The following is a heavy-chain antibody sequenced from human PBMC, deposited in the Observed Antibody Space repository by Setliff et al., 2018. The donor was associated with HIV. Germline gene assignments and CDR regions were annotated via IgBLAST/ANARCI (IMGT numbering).Heavy chain of an antibody. J-gene: IGHJ3*02. Sequence: ASVKVSCKASGYTFNNYALYWVRQAPGQGIEWTGWINTNTGSPTYAQGFTRRFVFSLDPSVRTAYLQITGLKAEDTAVYYCARGGDRMQIWSRFPFDIWGQGTMVTVSS. V-gene: IGHV7-4-1*02. CDR3: ARGGDRMQIWSRFPFDI. CDR1: GYTFNNYA. D-gene: IGHD3-10*01. CDR2: INTNTGSP.